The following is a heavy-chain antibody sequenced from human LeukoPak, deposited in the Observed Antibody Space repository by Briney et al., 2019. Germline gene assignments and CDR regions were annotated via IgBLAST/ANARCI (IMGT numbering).Heavy chain of an antibody. J-gene: IGHJ3*02. CDR2: IYSGGRT. Sequence: PGGSLRLSCAASGFTVSSNYLSWVRQAPGKGLEWVSVIYSGGRTYYADSVKGRFTISRDNSKNTLYLQMNSLRAEDTAVYFCARYGLCHACDIWGQGTLVTVS. V-gene: IGHV3-53*01. CDR3: ARYGLCHACDI. D-gene: IGHD3-10*02. CDR1: GFTVSSNY.